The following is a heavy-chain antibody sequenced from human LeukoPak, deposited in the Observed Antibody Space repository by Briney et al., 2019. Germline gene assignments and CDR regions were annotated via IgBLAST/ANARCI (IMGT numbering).Heavy chain of an antibody. V-gene: IGHV4-31*03. Sequence: SETLSLTCTVSGGSISSGGYYWSWIRQHPGKGLEWIGYIYYSRSTYYNPSLKSRVTISVDTSKNQFSLKLSSVTAADTAVYYCARSRRDYYYGMDVWGQGTTVTVSS. CDR2: IYYSRST. CDR1: GGSISSGGYY. J-gene: IGHJ6*02. CDR3: ARSRRDYYYGMDV.